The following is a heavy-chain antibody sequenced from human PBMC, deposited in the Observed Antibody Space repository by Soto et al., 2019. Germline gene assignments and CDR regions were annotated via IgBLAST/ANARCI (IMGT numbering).Heavy chain of an antibody. CDR3: AREWGYYYDSSGYPYFDY. V-gene: IGHV1-69*01. CDR2: IIPIYGTA. D-gene: IGHD3-22*01. Sequence: QVQLVQSGAEVKKPGSSVKVSCKASGGTFSSYAISWVRQAPGPGLEWMGGIIPIYGTANSAQKFQGRVTMTADESTSPAYMEMSSLRSEDTAVDYCAREWGYYYDSSGYPYFDYWGQGTLVTFSS. CDR1: GGTFSSYA. J-gene: IGHJ4*02.